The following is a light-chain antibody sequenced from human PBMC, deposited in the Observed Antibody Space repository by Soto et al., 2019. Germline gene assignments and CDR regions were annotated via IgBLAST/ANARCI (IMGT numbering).Light chain of an antibody. Sequence: QSVLTQPPSASGSFGQSVTICCTGTSSDVGGYNYVSWYQQHPGKAPKLMIYEVSERPSGVPDRFSGSKSGNTASLTVSGLQADDDADYYCSSYSGTNYHYVFGTGTKVTFL. J-gene: IGLJ1*01. CDR2: EVS. CDR1: SSDVGGYNY. CDR3: SSYSGTNYHYV. V-gene: IGLV2-8*01.